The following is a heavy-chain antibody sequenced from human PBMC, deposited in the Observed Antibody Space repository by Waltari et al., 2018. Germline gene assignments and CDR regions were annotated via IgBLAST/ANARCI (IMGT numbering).Heavy chain of an antibody. CDR2: IYYSGST. CDR3: AKDSSSYGYYYYGMDV. D-gene: IGHD6-13*01. CDR1: GGSISSYY. J-gene: IGHJ6*02. V-gene: IGHV4-4*07. Sequence: QVQLQESGPGLVKPSETLSLTCTVSGGSISSYYWSWIRQPAGKGLEWLGRIYYSGSTNYNPSLKSRVTISVDTTKNQFILKLSSVTAAVTAVYYCAKDSSSYGYYYYGMDVWGQGTTVTVSS.